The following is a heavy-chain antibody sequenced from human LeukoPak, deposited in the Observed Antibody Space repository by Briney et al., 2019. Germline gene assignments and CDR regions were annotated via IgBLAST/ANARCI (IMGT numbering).Heavy chain of an antibody. CDR1: GASISTSAYY. Sequence: ASETLSLTCSVSGASISTSAYYWGWIRQPPGKGLEWIGSIYYSGSTYYNASLKSRVTISVDTSKNQFSLKLSSVTAADTAVYYCAIRQGRAVAGALDYWGQGTLVTVSS. CDR3: AIRQGRAVAGALDY. D-gene: IGHD6-19*01. CDR2: IYYSGST. V-gene: IGHV4-39*07. J-gene: IGHJ4*02.